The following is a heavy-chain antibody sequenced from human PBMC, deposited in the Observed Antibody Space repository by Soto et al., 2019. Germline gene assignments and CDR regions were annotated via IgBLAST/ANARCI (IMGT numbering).Heavy chain of an antibody. CDR1: GYTLTELS. V-gene: IGHV1-24*01. CDR3: ATALLWFGELSFDY. Sequence: ASVKVSCKASGYTLTELSMHWVRQAPGKGLEWMGGFDPEDGETIYAQKFQGRVTMTEDTSTDTAYMELSSLRSEDTAVYYCATALLWFGELSFDYWGQGTLVTVSS. CDR2: FDPEDGET. D-gene: IGHD3-10*01. J-gene: IGHJ4*02.